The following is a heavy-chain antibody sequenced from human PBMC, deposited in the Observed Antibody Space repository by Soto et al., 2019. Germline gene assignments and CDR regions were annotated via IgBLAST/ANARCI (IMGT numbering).Heavy chain of an antibody. V-gene: IGHV3-11*04. D-gene: IGHD3-22*01. CDR2: ISSSGSTI. J-gene: IGHJ3*02. CDR1: GFTFSDYY. Sequence: PGGSLRLSCAASGFTFSDYYMSWIRQAPGKGLEWVSYISSSGSTIYYADSVKGRFTISRDNSKNTLYLQMNSLRAEDTAVYYCASSNYYDSRGDAFDIWGQGTMVTVSS. CDR3: ASSNYYDSRGDAFDI.